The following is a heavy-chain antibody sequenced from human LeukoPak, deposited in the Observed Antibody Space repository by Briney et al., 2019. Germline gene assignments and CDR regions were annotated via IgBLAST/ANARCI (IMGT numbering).Heavy chain of an antibody. V-gene: IGHV3-30*18. D-gene: IGHD2-8*01. CDR2: ISYDGSNT. CDR1: GFTFSTYG. Sequence: PGGSLRLSCAAPGFTFSTYGMHWVRQAPGKGPEWVAVISYDGSNTYYADSVKGRFTISRDNSKNTLYLQMNGLRTEDTGVYYCAKDHHMGAAAVANGGLLINYWGQGTLVTVSS. J-gene: IGHJ4*02. CDR3: AKDHHMGAAAVANGGLLINY.